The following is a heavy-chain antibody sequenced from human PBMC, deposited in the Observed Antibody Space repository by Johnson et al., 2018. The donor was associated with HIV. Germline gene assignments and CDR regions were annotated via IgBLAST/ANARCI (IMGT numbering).Heavy chain of an antibody. D-gene: IGHD5-24*01. J-gene: IGHJ3*02. CDR3: ARGPSGRWLQTDAFDI. Sequence: VQLVESGGGWIQPGGSLRLSCAASGFTFSSYEMNWVRQAPGKGLEWVSYISSSGSTIYYADSVKGRFTISRDHSKNTRYLQMNSLRAEDTAVYYCARGPSGRWLQTDAFDIWGQGTMVTVSS. CDR1: GFTFSSYE. V-gene: IGHV3-48*03. CDR2: ISSSGSTI.